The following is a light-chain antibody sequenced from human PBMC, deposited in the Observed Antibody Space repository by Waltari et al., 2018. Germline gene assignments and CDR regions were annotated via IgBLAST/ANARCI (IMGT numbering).Light chain of an antibody. Sequence: AIQLTQSPSSLSASVGDRVTINCRATQGITNALVWYQQKPGTVPKLLISYASTLESGVPSRFSGSGSGTDFTLTIDSLQPEDFATYYCQQFYNFVSFGGGTRVE. CDR3: QQFYNFVS. J-gene: IGKJ4*01. V-gene: IGKV1D-13*01. CDR1: QGITNA. CDR2: YAS.